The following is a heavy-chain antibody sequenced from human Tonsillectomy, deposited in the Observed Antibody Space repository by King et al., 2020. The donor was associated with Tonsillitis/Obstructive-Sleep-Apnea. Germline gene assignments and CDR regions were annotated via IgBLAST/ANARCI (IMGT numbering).Heavy chain of an antibody. V-gene: IGHV3-66*01. Sequence: VQLVESGGDLVQPGGSLRLSCAAPGFPVSSYYMSWVRQAPGKGLEWVSIINSGGSTYYSDSVKGRFTISRDNSKNTLYLQMNSLRAEDTAVYYCARGWGAFDYWGQGILVTVSS. CDR2: INSGGST. CDR3: ARGWGAFDY. CDR1: GFPVSSYY. D-gene: IGHD1-26*01. J-gene: IGHJ4*02.